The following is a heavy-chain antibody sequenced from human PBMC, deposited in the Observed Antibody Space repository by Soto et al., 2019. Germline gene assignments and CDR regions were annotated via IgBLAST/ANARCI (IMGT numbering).Heavy chain of an antibody. CDR3: AKVIRADSTSSNFYYYSGLDV. Sequence: QVQLVESGGGVVQPGRSLRLSCAASGFTFRTYGMHWVRQAPGKGLAWLAVRSNNGINKYYADSVKGRFTISRDNSRDTLFLQMNSLRSEDTAIYYCAKVIRADSTSSNFYYYSGLDVWGQVTTVTVSS. J-gene: IGHJ6*02. D-gene: IGHD6-6*01. CDR2: RSNNGINK. V-gene: IGHV3-30*18. CDR1: GFTFRTYG.